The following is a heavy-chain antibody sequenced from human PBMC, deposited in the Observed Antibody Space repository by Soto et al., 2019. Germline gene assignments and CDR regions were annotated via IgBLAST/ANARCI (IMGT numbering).Heavy chain of an antibody. J-gene: IGHJ3*01. Sequence: EVQLVESGGGLVQPGGSLRLSCAASGFSFSSHWMTWVRQTPGKGLEWVANIKEDGSQKYYVDSVKGRFTILRDNANNSLSLQMNSLRVEDTAVYYCARDGRYCTWSDCRGDAFDVWDQGTVVTVSS. CDR1: GFSFSSHW. D-gene: IGHD2-8*01. CDR3: ARDGRYCTWSDCRGDAFDV. CDR2: IKEDGSQK. V-gene: IGHV3-7*01.